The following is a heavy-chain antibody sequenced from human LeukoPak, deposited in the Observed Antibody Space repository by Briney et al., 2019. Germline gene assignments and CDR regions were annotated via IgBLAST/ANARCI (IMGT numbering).Heavy chain of an antibody. J-gene: IGHJ4*02. D-gene: IGHD3-16*01. Sequence: PGGSLRLSCAASGFTFSSYWMSWVRQAPGKGLEWVANIKQDGSEKYYVDSVKGRFTISRDNAKNSLYLQMNSLRAEDTAVYDCASTRKGGVPSFDYWGQGTLVTVSS. CDR2: IKQDGSEK. CDR1: GFTFSSYW. V-gene: IGHV3-7*01. CDR3: ASTRKGGVPSFDY.